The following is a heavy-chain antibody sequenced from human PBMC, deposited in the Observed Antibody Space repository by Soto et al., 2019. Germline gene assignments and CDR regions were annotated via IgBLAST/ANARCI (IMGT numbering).Heavy chain of an antibody. CDR1: GFTFSDYY. D-gene: IGHD3-10*01. J-gene: IGHJ5*02. CDR3: ARVRYYGSGSSINWFEP. V-gene: IGHV3-11*01. Sequence: GSLRLSCPASGFTFSDYYISCIRLVPGKGLEWVSYISSSGSTIYYADSVKGRFTISRDNAKNSLYLQMNSLRAEDTAVYYCARVRYYGSGSSINWFEPWGQGTLVTVTS. CDR2: ISSSGSTI.